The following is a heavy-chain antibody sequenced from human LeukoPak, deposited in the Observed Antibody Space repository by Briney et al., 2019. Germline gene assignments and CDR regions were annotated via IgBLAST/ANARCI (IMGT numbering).Heavy chain of an antibody. Sequence: ASVKVSCKASGYTFTNYVINWVRQATGQGLEWLGWMNPNNDNTGYAQKFQGRVTITRNTSISTAYMDLNSLRSEDTAVYYCTTGLRAADTNWGLGTLVTVSS. D-gene: IGHD6-13*01. CDR3: TTGLRAADTN. CDR1: GYTFTNYV. J-gene: IGHJ4*02. CDR2: MNPNNDNT. V-gene: IGHV1-8*03.